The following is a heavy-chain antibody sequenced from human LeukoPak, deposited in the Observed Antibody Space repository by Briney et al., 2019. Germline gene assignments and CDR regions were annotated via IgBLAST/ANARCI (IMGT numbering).Heavy chain of an antibody. D-gene: IGHD3-10*01. CDR1: GGSFSGYY. CDR2: INHSGST. Sequence: SETLSLTCAVYGGSFSGYYWSWIRQPPGKGLEWIGEINHSGSTNYNPSLKSRVTISVDTSKNQFSLKLSSVTAADTAVYYCARGRGKMVRGVIIYGMDVWGQGTTVTVSS. CDR3: ARGRGKMVRGVIIYGMDV. J-gene: IGHJ6*02. V-gene: IGHV4-34*01.